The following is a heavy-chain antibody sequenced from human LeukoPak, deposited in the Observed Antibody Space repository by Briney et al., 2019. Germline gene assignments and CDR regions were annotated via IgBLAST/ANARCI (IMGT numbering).Heavy chain of an antibody. Sequence: GASVKVSCTASGYTFTGYYMHSVRQAPGQGLEWMGWINPNSGGTNYAQRFQGRVTMTRDTSISTAYMELSRLRSDDTAVYYCARDLYDSSGYCDYWGQGTLVTVSS. CDR3: ARDLYDSSGYCDY. CDR2: INPNSGGT. D-gene: IGHD3-22*01. CDR1: GYTFTGYY. J-gene: IGHJ4*02. V-gene: IGHV1-2*02.